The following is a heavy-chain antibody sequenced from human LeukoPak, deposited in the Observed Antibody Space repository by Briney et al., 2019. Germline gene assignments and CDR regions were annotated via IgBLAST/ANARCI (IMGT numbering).Heavy chain of an antibody. V-gene: IGHV4-39*01. D-gene: IGHD2-15*01. J-gene: IGHJ4*02. CDR2: IYYSGTT. Sequence: PSGTLSLTCTVSGGSISSSTYYWGWVRQPPGKGLEWIGSIYYSGTTYYNPSLKSRVTISVDTSKNQFSLKLSSVTAADTAVYYCARRGRHSQFDYWGQGTLVTVSS. CDR1: GGSISSSTYY. CDR3: ARRGRHSQFDY.